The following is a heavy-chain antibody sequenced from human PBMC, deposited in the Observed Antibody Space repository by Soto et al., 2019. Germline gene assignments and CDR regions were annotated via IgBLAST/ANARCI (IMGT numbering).Heavy chain of an antibody. Sequence: EVQLLDSGGDLVQPGGSLRLSCAASGFTFSSYVMSWVRQAPGKGLEWVSAIXGSGGSTYSADSVKGRFTISRDNXXXXXXXXXXXXXXXXXXXXXXXXXXXLEWFLSPIAYWGQGTLVTVSS. CDR2: IXGSGGST. J-gene: IGHJ4*02. D-gene: IGHD3-3*01. CDR1: GFTFSSYV. V-gene: IGHV3-23*01. CDR3: XXXXXLEWFLSPIAY.